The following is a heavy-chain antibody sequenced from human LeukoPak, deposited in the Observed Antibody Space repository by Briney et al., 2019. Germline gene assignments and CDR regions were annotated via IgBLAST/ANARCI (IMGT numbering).Heavy chain of an antibody. CDR3: ARQGDGYNPFNY. J-gene: IGHJ4*02. CDR1: GGSISSYY. CDR2: IYYSGST. Sequence: PSETLSLTCTVYGGSISSYYWSWIRQPPGKGLEWIGYIYYSGSTNYNPSLKSRVTISINTSKNQFSLKLSSVTAADTAVYYCARQGDGYNPFNYWGQGTLVTVSS. V-gene: IGHV4-59*08. D-gene: IGHD5-24*01.